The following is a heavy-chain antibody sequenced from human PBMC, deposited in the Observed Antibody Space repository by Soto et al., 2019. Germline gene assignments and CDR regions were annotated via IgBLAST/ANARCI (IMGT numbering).Heavy chain of an antibody. J-gene: IGHJ6*03. D-gene: IGHD5-12*01. V-gene: IGHV3-48*01. Sequence: GGSLRLSCAASGFTFSSYSMNWVRQAPGKGLEWVSYISSSSSTIYYADSVKGRFTISRDNAKNSLYLQMNSLRAEDTAVYYCASKRLYSGYENYYYYYMDVWGKGTTVTSP. CDR1: GFTFSSYS. CDR3: ASKRLYSGYENYYYYYMDV. CDR2: ISSSSSTI.